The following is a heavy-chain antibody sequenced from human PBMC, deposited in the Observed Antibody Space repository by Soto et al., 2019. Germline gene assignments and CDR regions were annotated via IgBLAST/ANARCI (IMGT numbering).Heavy chain of an antibody. V-gene: IGHV3-23*01. J-gene: IGHJ4*02. Sequence: EVQLLESGGGLVQPGGSLRLSCAASGFTFSSYAMHWVRQAPGRGLQWVSTISGTGGDTFYAGSVQGRFTISRDNSNNTLYLQMKSLRADDTAVYYCAKGREPWGGFDYWGQGTLVTVSS. CDR3: AKGREPWGGFDY. CDR1: GFTFSSYA. CDR2: ISGTGGDT. D-gene: IGHD3-16*01.